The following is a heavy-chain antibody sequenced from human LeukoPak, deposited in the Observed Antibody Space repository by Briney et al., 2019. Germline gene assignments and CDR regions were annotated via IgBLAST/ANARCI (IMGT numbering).Heavy chain of an antibody. CDR2: IYHSGST. CDR1: GGSISSDYW. D-gene: IGHD6-6*01. J-gene: IGHJ5*02. V-gene: IGHV4-4*02. CDR3: ARNQYSSSTNWIDP. Sequence: SETLSPTCAVSGGSISSDYWWSWVRQPPGKGLEWIGEIYHSGSTNYNPSFKTRVTISVDKSKNQLSLSLTSVAAADTAVYYCARNQYSSSTNWIDPWGQGTLVTVSS.